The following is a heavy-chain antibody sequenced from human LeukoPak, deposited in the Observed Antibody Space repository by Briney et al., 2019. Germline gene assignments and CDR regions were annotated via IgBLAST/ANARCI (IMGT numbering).Heavy chain of an antibody. Sequence: ASVKVSCKASGYTFTGYYMHWVRQAPGQGLEWMGWINPNSGGTNYAQKFQGRVTMTEDTSTDTAYMELSSLRSEDTAVYYCATRMGATFFDYWGQGTLVTVSS. CDR2: INPNSGGT. J-gene: IGHJ4*02. D-gene: IGHD1-26*01. CDR1: GYTFTGYY. V-gene: IGHV1-2*02. CDR3: ATRMGATFFDY.